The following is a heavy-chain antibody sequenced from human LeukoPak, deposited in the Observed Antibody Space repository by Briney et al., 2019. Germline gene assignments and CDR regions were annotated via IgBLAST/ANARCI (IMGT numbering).Heavy chain of an antibody. CDR2: IYYSGST. Sequence: SETLSPTCIVSGGSISSYYWSWIRQPPGKGLEWIGYIYYSGSTNYNPSLKSRVTISVDTSKNQFSLKLSSVTAADTAVYYCARDQGSGSYYPFDYPFDYWGQGTLVTVSS. V-gene: IGHV4-59*01. CDR1: GGSISSYY. D-gene: IGHD3-10*01. J-gene: IGHJ4*02. CDR3: ARDQGSGSYYPFDYPFDY.